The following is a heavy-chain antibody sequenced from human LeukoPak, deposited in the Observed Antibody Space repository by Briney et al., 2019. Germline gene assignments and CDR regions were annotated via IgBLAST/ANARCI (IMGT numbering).Heavy chain of an antibody. V-gene: IGHV4-4*07. Sequence: PSETLSLTCTVSGGSSSGYYWSWIRQPAKKGLEWIGRIHTSGSTNNNPPLKSRVTMSVDTSKNQFSLNLISVTAADTAVYYCARGAYGGNSKGFFDYWGQGILVTVSS. D-gene: IGHD4-23*01. CDR2: IHTSGST. CDR1: GGSSSGYY. J-gene: IGHJ4*02. CDR3: ARGAYGGNSKGFFDY.